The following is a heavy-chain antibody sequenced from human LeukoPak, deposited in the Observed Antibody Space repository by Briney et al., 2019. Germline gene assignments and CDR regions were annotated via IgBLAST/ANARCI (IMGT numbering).Heavy chain of an antibody. J-gene: IGHJ4*02. CDR1: GGSISSSSYY. V-gene: IGHV4-39*07. D-gene: IGHD3-3*01. CDR3: ARITDFWSGYYDY. Sequence: SETLSLTCTVSGGSISSSSYYWGWIRQPPGKGLEWIGSIYYSGSTYYNPSLKSRVTISVDTSKNQFSLKLSSVTAADTAVYYCARITDFWSGYYDYWGQGTLDTVSS. CDR2: IYYSGST.